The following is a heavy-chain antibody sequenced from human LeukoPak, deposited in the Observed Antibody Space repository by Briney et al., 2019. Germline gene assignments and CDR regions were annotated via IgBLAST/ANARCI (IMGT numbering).Heavy chain of an antibody. D-gene: IGHD6-19*01. CDR3: ATDVAVAGTGAFDI. CDR1: GGSISSGDYY. CDR2: IYYTGTT. V-gene: IGHV4-30-4*08. J-gene: IGHJ3*02. Sequence: KPSETLSLTCTVSGGSISSGDYYWSWIHQPPGKGLEWIGYIYYTGTTYYSPSLKCRVTISVDTSKNQFSLKLSSVTAADTAVYYCATDVAVAGTGAFDIWGQGTMVTVSS.